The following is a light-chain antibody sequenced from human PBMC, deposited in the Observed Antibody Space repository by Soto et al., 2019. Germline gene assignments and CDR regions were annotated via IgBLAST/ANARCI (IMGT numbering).Light chain of an antibody. Sequence: DIVMTQSPLSLPVTPGEPASISCRSSQSLLHSNGYNYLDWYLQKPGQSPRLLIYLGSNRASGVPDRFSGSGSGTDFTLKISRVEAEDVGVYYCMQALQTPTFGGGTKLEIK. CDR3: MQALQTPT. J-gene: IGKJ4*01. CDR1: QSLLHSNGYNY. V-gene: IGKV2-28*01. CDR2: LGS.